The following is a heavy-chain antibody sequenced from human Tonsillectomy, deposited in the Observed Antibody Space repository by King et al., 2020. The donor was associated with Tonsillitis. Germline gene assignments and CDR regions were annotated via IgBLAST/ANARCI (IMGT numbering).Heavy chain of an antibody. D-gene: IGHD6-19*01. J-gene: IGHJ4*02. Sequence: VQRVEAGRGLVQPGGSLRLSCAASGFTFSSYWMHWVRQAPGKGLVWVSRINSDGSITNYADSVKGRFTISRDNAKNTLYLQMNSLRAEDTAVYYCARVGSGWSPFDYWGQGTLVTVSS. V-gene: IGHV3-74*01. CDR2: INSDGSIT. CDR3: ARVGSGWSPFDY. CDR1: GFTFSSYW.